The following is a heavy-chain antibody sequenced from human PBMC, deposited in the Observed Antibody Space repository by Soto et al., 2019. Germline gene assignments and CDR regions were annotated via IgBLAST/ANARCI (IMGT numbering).Heavy chain of an antibody. D-gene: IGHD6-6*01. CDR1: GYTFTNYG. V-gene: IGHV1-18*01. Sequence: ASVKVSCKASGYTFTNYGITWVRQAPGQGLEWMGWISAYNGNTHYTQRLQGRVTMTTDTSTSTAYMELRGLRSDDTAVYYCAGVRQLVGYFYYYMDVWGKGTTVTVPS. CDR2: ISAYNGNT. J-gene: IGHJ6*03. CDR3: AGVRQLVGYFYYYMDV.